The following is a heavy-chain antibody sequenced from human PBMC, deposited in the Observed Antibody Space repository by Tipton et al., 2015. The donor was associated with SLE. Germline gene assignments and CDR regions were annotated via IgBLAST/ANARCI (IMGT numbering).Heavy chain of an antibody. CDR2: ISSSSSYI. Sequence: SLRLSCAASGFTFSSYSMNWVRQAPGKGLEWVSSISSSSSYIYYADSVKGRFTISRDNAKNTLYLQMNSLRAEDTAVYYCARLPPAYYDFWSGPDAFDIWGQGTMVTVSS. V-gene: IGHV3-21*01. CDR3: ARLPPAYYDFWSGPDAFDI. J-gene: IGHJ3*02. D-gene: IGHD3-3*01. CDR1: GFTFSSYS.